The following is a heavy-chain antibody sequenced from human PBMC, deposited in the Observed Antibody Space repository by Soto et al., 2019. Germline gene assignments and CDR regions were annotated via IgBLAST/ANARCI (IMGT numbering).Heavy chain of an antibody. J-gene: IGHJ6*02. D-gene: IGHD1-26*01. Sequence: GGSLRLSCAASGSTFSSYSMNWVRQAPGKGLEWVSSISSSSSYIYYADSVKGRFTISRDNAKNSLYLQMNSLRAEDTAVYYCARDFRGGSYYYYYGMDVWGQGTTVTVS. CDR3: ARDFRGGSYYYYYGMDV. CDR1: GSTFSSYS. V-gene: IGHV3-21*01. CDR2: ISSSSSYI.